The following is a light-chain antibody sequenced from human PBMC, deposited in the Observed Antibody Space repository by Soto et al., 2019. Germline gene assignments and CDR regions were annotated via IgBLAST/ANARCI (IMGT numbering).Light chain of an antibody. CDR2: KAS. V-gene: IGKV1-5*03. J-gene: IGKJ2*01. CDR3: QQYNSYSYT. Sequence: DIPMTQSPSTLSASVGDGVTITCRASQSISSWLAWYQQKPGKAPKLLIYKASSLESGVPSRFSGSGSGTEFTLTISSLQPDDFATYYCQQYNSYSYTFGQGTKLEIK. CDR1: QSISSW.